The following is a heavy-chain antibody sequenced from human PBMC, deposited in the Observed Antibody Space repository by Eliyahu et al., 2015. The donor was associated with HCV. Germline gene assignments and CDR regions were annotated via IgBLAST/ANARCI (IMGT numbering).Heavy chain of an antibody. D-gene: IGHD6-19*01. Sequence: QVQLVQSGAEVKKPGSSVKVSCKASGGTFSSYAISWVRQAPGQGLEWMGRIIPILGIANYAQKFQGRVTITADKSTSTAYMELSSLRSEDTAVYYCARHDSSGWYFDIWGQGTMVTVSS. CDR1: GGTFSSYA. J-gene: IGHJ3*02. CDR3: ARHDSSGWYFDI. CDR2: IIPILGIA. V-gene: IGHV1-69*04.